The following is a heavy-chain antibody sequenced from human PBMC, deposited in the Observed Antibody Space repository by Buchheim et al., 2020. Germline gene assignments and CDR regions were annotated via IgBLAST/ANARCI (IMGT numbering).Heavy chain of an antibody. CDR2: IYYDGSHK. D-gene: IGHD1-26*01. Sequence: QVHLVESGGGVVQPGTSLRISCAASGFTFRNYGMHWVRQAPGKGLEWVAIIYYDGSHKDYADSVKGRFTISRDNSKNTLLLQMNSLTADDTACYYCASGVGATYYFDYWGQG. V-gene: IGHV3-33*01. CDR1: GFTFRNYG. CDR3: ASGVGATYYFDY. J-gene: IGHJ4*02.